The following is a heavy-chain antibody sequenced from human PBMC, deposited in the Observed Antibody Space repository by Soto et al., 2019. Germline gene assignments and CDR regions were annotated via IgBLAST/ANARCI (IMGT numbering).Heavy chain of an antibody. D-gene: IGHD3-3*01. V-gene: IGHV1-3*05. CDR1: GYTFTSYA. J-gene: IGHJ5*02. Sequence: QVQLVQSGAEKKKPGASVKVSCKASGYTFTSYAIHWVRQAPGQRLEWMGWINAGNGNTKYSQKFQGRVTITRDTYARTAYMELSSLRSEDTAVYYCAGGFPLWFDPWGQGTLVTVSS. CDR2: INAGNGNT. CDR3: AGGFPLWFDP.